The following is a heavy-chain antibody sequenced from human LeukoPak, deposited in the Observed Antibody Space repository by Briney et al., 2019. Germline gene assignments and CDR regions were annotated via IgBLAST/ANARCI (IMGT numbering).Heavy chain of an antibody. CDR3: ARDAYYDFWSGYYDYYYYYMDV. V-gene: IGHV1-2*02. J-gene: IGHJ6*03. D-gene: IGHD3-3*01. CDR1: GYTFTGYY. CDR2: INPNSGGT. Sequence: ASVKVSCKASGYTFTGYYMHWVRQAPGQGLEWMGWINPNSGGTNYAQKFQGRVTMTRDTSISTAYMELSRLRSDDTAVYYCARDAYYDFWSGYYDYYYYYMDVWGKGTTGTVSS.